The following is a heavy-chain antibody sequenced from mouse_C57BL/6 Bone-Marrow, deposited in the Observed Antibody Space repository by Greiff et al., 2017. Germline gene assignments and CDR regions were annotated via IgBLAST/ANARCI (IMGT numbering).Heavy chain of an antibody. V-gene: IGHV1-82*01. CDR2: IYPGDGDT. Sequence: QVQLQQSGPELVKPGASVKISCKASGYAFSSSWMTWVKQRPGQGLEWIGRIYPGDGDTNYNGKFKGKATLTADKSSSTAYMQLSSLTSEDSAVYFCARAGGYYYGSSYGYFDVWGTGTTVTVSS. D-gene: IGHD1-1*01. J-gene: IGHJ1*03. CDR1: GYAFSSSW. CDR3: ARAGGYYYGSSYGYFDV.